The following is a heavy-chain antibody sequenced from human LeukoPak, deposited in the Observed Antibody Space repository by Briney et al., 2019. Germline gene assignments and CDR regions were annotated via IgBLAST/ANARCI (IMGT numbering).Heavy chain of an antibody. J-gene: IGHJ6*03. CDR2: IYYSGST. CDR1: GGSISSSSYY. V-gene: IGHV4-39*07. CDR3: ARGAIYCSGGSCYQSPRYYYYMDV. D-gene: IGHD2-15*01. Sequence: SETLSLTCTVSGGSISSSSYYWGWIRQPPGKGLEWIGSIYYSGSTYYNPSLKSRVTISVDTSKNQFSLKLSSVTAADTAVYYCARGAIYCSGGSCYQSPRYYYYMDVWGKGTTVTVSS.